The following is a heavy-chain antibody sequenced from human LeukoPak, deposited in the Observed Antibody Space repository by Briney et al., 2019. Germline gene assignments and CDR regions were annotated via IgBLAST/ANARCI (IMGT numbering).Heavy chain of an antibody. CDR2: FDPEDGET. CDR1: GYTLTELS. D-gene: IGHD6-13*01. V-gene: IGHV1-24*01. Sequence: ASVKVSCKVSGYTLTELSMHWERQAPGKGLEWMGRFDPEDGETIYAQKFQGRVTMTEDTSTNTAYMELSSLRSEDTAVYYCATQQLVRFVLRFQHWGQGTLVTVSS. CDR3: ATQQLVRFVLRFQH. J-gene: IGHJ1*01.